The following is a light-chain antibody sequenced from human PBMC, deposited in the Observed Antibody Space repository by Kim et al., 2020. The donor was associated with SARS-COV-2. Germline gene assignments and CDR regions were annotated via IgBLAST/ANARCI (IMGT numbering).Light chain of an antibody. CDR3: NSRDSSGNHVV. CDR2: GKN. J-gene: IGLJ2*01. CDR1: SLRSYY. V-gene: IGLV3-19*01. Sequence: ALEQTVRITCQGDSLRSYYASWYQQKPGQAPVLVIYGKNNRPSGIPDGFSGSSSGNTASLTITGAQAEDEADYYCNSRDSSGNHVVFGGGTKLTVL.